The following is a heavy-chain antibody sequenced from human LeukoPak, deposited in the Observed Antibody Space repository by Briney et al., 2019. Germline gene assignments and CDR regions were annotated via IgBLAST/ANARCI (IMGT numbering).Heavy chain of an antibody. CDR3: AKDRRGSYGRGLDY. V-gene: IGHV3-23*01. CDR2: ISGSGGST. CDR1: GFTFSSHA. Sequence: PGASLRLSCAASGFTFSSHAMSWVRQAPGKGLEWVSAISGSGGSTYYADSVKGRFTISRDNSKNTLYLQMNSLRAEDTAVYYCAKDRRGSYGRGLDYWGQGTLVTVSS. J-gene: IGHJ4*02. D-gene: IGHD1-26*01.